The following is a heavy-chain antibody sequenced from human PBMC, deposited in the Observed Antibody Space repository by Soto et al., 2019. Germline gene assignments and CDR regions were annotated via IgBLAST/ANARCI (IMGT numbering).Heavy chain of an antibody. D-gene: IGHD1-26*01. J-gene: IGHJ4*02. CDR3: AKDGRHNFDY. V-gene: IGHV3-30*18. Sequence: QVQLVESGGGVVQPGRSLRLSCAASGFTFSHYAMHWVRQAPGKGLEWVALMSYDGSNEYYADSVKGRFTISRDNSKNPLYLHMNSLRAEDTAVYYCAKDGRHNFDYWGQGTLVTVSS. CDR1: GFTFSHYA. CDR2: MSYDGSNE.